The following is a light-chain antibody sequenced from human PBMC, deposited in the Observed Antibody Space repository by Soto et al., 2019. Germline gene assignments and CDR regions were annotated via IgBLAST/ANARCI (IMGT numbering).Light chain of an antibody. CDR1: QTVRNNY. CDR2: RTS. Sequence: EFVLTQSPGTLSLSPGERATLSCRASQTVRNNYLAWYQQKPGQAPRLLMFRTSSRATGFPDRFSGSGSGTDFTLTISRLEPEDFALYYCQQYKNWPRTFGQGTKVDIK. V-gene: IGKV3-20*01. J-gene: IGKJ1*01. CDR3: QQYKNWPRT.